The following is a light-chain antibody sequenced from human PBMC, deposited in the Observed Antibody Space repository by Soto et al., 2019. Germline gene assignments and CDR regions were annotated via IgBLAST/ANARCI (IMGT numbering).Light chain of an antibody. CDR2: EVI. J-gene: IGLJ2*01. CDR1: RSDVGDYNY. V-gene: IGLV2-14*01. CDR3: SSYTTSSTLV. Sequence: QSALAQPASVSGSPGQSITISCTATRSDVGDYNYVSWYQQHPGKAPKLIIFEVINRPSGVSNRFSDSKSGNTASLIISGLQAEDEADYYCSSYTTSSTLVFGGGTKLTVL.